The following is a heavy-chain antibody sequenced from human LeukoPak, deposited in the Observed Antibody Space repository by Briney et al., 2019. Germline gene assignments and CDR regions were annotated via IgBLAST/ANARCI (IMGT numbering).Heavy chain of an antibody. D-gene: IGHD3-3*01. V-gene: IGHV3-11*04. Sequence: PGGSLRLSCAASGFTFSDCYMSWIRQAPGKGLEWVSYISSRSNSIYYADSVKGRFTISRDNAKNSLYLQMNSLRAEDTAVYYCARDQYYDFWSGHRTFDYWGQGTLVIVSS. J-gene: IGHJ4*02. CDR2: ISSRSNSI. CDR1: GFTFSDCY. CDR3: ARDQYYDFWSGHRTFDY.